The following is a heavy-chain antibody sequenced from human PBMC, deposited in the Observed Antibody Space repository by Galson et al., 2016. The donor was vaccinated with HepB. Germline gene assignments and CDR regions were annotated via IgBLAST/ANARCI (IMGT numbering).Heavy chain of an antibody. CDR1: GYRFTSQW. CDR2: IYPGDSAT. CDR3: VRHQGRWEPGHD. D-gene: IGHD1-26*01. Sequence: QSGAEVKEPGESLTISCKGSGYRFTSQWIGWVRQMPGKGLEWMGIIYPGDSATRYSPSFQGQVTSSADKSISTAYLQWSSLKASDTAIYYCVRHQGRWEPGHDWGQGTLVTVSS. V-gene: IGHV5-51*01. J-gene: IGHJ4*02.